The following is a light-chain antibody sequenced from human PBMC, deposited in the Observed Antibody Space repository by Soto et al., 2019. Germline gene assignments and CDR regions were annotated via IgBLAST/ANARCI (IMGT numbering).Light chain of an antibody. V-gene: IGLV1-40*01. CDR1: SSNIGADYD. CDR2: GNS. J-gene: IGLJ7*01. CDR3: RSYDSSLSGYV. Sequence: QSVLTQPPSVSGAPGQRVTISCTGSSSNIGADYDVHWYQQLPGTAPKLLIYGNSNRPSGVPDRFSGSKSGTSASLAITGLQAEDEADYYCRSYDSSLSGYVFGTGTQLTVL.